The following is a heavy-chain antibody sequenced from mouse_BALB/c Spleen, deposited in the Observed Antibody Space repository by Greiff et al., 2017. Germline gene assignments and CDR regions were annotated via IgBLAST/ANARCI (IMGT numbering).Heavy chain of an antibody. CDR2: ISYSGSS. D-gene: IGHD1-2*01. CDR3: ARWDYGYVKFDY. CDR1: GYSITSDYA. Sequence: EVKLMESGPGLVKPSQSLSLTCTVTGYSITSDYAWNWIRQFPGNKLEWMGYISYSGSSSYNPSLKSRISITRDTSKNQFFLQLNSVTTEDTATYYCARWDYGYVKFDYWGQGTTLTVSS. V-gene: IGHV3-2*02. J-gene: IGHJ2*01.